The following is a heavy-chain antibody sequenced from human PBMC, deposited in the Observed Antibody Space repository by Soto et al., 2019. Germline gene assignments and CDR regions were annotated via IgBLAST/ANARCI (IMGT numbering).Heavy chain of an antibody. CDR3: ARDLYCSGGSCYFIGPAYYYYGMDV. CDR2: ISSSSSTI. D-gene: IGHD2-15*01. CDR1: GFTFSSYS. J-gene: IGHJ6*02. Sequence: EVQLVESGGGLVQPGGSLRLSCAASGFTFSSYSMNWVRQAPGKGLEWVSYISSSSSTIYYADSVKGRFTISRDNAKNSLYLQMNSLRDEDTAVYYCARDLYCSGGSCYFIGPAYYYYGMDVWGQGTTVTVSS. V-gene: IGHV3-48*02.